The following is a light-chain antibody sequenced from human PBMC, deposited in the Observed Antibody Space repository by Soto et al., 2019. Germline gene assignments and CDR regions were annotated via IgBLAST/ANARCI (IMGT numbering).Light chain of an antibody. Sequence: QSALTQPSSLSGSPGQSITISCTGTISDVGGYNYVSWYQQHPGKAPKLIIFEVSYRPSGISNRFSASKSGDTASLTISGLQADDEADYYCCSYTDSRTHIFGSGTKVNVL. CDR1: ISDVGGYNY. CDR2: EVS. J-gene: IGLJ1*01. CDR3: CSYTDSRTHI. V-gene: IGLV2-14*01.